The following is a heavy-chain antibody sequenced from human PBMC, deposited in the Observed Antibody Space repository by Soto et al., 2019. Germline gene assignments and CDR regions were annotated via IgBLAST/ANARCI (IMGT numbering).Heavy chain of an antibody. CDR2: IIPISGTA. CDR3: ARELSVGYCSPTTCPGPFYGLGMTV. CDR1: GGTFSRYP. V-gene: IGHV1-69*01. Sequence: QVQLVQSGAEVKKPGSSVKVSCKASGGTFSRYPISWVRQAPGQGLEWMGGIIPISGTADYAPKFQGRVTINADESTRTCYMELRSLTSEDTAVYYCARELSVGYCSPTTCPGPFYGLGMTVWGQGTMVTVAS. D-gene: IGHD2-15*01. J-gene: IGHJ6*02.